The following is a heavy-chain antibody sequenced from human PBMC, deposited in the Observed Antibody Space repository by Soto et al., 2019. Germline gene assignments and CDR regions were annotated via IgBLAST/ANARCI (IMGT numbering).Heavy chain of an antibody. CDR2: IYWDDDK. CDR1: GFSLSTSGVG. D-gene: IGHD3-3*01. J-gene: IGHJ4*02. V-gene: IGHV2-5*02. CDR3: ARMIFGRNVYYFDY. Sequence: SGPTLVNPTQTLTLTCTFSGFSLSTSGVGVGWIRQPPGKALEWLALIYWDDDKRYNTSLKTRLTISKDTSKNQVVLKMTDMDPVDSATYYCARMIFGRNVYYFDYWGRGTLVTVSS.